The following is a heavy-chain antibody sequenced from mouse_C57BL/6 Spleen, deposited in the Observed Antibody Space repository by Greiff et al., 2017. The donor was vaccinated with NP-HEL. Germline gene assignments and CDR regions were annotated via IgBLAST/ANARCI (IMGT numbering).Heavy chain of an antibody. CDR2: IYPGGGDT. D-gene: IGHD1-1*01. Sequence: QVQLKQSGPELVKPGASVKISCKASGYAFSSSWMNWVKQRPGKGLEWIGRIYPGGGDTNYNGKFKGKATLTADKSSSTTYMQLSSLTSEDSAVYFCARTYCYGSGYYAMDYWGQGTSVTVSS. V-gene: IGHV1-82*01. J-gene: IGHJ4*01. CDR1: GYAFSSSW. CDR3: ARTYCYGSGYYAMDY.